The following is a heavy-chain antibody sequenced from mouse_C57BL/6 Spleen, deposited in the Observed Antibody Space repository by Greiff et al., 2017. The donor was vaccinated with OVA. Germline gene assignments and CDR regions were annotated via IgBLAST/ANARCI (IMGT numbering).Heavy chain of an antibody. V-gene: IGHV2-6-1*01. CDR3: ARHGLPQAMDY. D-gene: IGHD5-5*01. J-gene: IGHJ4*01. Sequence: QVQLKESGPGLVAPSQSLSITCTVSGFSLTSYGVHWVRQPPGKGLEWLVVIWSDGSTNYNSALKSRLSIRKDNSKSQVFLKRNSLQTDDTAMYYCARHGLPQAMDYWGQETSGTVAS. CDR1: GFSLTSYG. CDR2: IWSDGST.